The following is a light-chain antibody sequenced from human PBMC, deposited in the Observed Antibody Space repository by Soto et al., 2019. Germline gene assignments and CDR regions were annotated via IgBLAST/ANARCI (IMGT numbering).Light chain of an antibody. CDR2: DAS. V-gene: IGKV3-11*01. CDR1: QSVSSY. Sequence: PGERATLSCRASQSVSSYLAWYQQKPGQAPRLLIYDASNRATGIPARFSGSGSGTDFTLTISSLEPEDFAVYYCQQRSNWPPVFTFGPGTKVDIK. CDR3: QQRSNWPPVFT. J-gene: IGKJ3*01.